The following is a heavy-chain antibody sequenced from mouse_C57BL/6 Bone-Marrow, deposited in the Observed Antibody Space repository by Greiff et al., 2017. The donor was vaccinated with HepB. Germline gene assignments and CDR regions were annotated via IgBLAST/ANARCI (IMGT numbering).Heavy chain of an antibody. CDR1: GFNIKDDY. CDR3: TTGIYDGSSYAMDY. J-gene: IGHJ4*01. D-gene: IGHD2-3*01. CDR2: IDPENGDT. V-gene: IGHV14-4*01. Sequence: VQLQQSGAELVRPGASVKLSCTASGFNIKDDYMHWVKQRPEQGLEWIGWIDPENGDTEYASKFQGKATITADTSSNTAYLQLSSLTSADTAVYYCTTGIYDGSSYAMDYWGQGTSVTVSS.